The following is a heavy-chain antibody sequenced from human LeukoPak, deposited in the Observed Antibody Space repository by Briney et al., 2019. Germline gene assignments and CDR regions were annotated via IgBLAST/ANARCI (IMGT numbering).Heavy chain of an antibody. CDR1: GFTFSTYA. D-gene: IGHD5-24*01. CDR2: ISSNGGST. Sequence: GGSLRLSCAASGFTFSTYAMHWVRQAPGKGLEYVSVISSNGGSTYYADSVRGGFTISRDNSKNTLYLQMSSLRAEDTAVYYCGRDGGRWLQFYDYWGQGTLVTVSS. J-gene: IGHJ4*02. V-gene: IGHV3-64D*09. CDR3: GRDGGRWLQFYDY.